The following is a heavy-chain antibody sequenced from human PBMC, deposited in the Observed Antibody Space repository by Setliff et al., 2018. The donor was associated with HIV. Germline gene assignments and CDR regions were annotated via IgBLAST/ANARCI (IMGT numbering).Heavy chain of an antibody. Sequence: GGSLRLSCAAAGFTFSTYTLNWVRQGPGKGLEWVSSINTRSSTFYADSVKGRFTISRDNTKKSLFLQMNSLRVEDTAVYYCARDITYGDFGHAFGIWGQGTVVTVSS. CDR1: GFTFSTYT. CDR2: INTRSST. CDR3: ARDITYGDFGHAFGI. V-gene: IGHV3-21*01. J-gene: IGHJ3*02. D-gene: IGHD2-8*01.